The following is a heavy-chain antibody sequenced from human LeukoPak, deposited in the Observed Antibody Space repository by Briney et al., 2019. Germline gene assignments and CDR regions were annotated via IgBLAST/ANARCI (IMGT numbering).Heavy chain of an antibody. Sequence: RSLTLSCAASGFTFSSYGMHWVRQAPGKGLEWVAFISNDGSNKYYAESVKGRCTISRDNFKNTVLLQVNSLRAEDMAVYYCTKGRNSGYEYYYGMDVWGQGSTASVSS. CDR1: GFTFSSYG. CDR3: TKGRNSGYEYYYGMDV. D-gene: IGHD5-12*01. CDR2: ISNDGSNK. J-gene: IGHJ6*02. V-gene: IGHV3-30*18.